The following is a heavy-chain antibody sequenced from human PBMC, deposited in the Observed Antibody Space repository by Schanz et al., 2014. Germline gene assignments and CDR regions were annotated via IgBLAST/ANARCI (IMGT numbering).Heavy chain of an antibody. CDR3: AKTLFPGGTQAFGN. CDR2: INTGGDST. Sequence: EVKLLESGGTLVRPGGSLRLSCAASGFTFSTYAMAWVRQAPGKGLEWVSSINTGGDSTYYADSVKGRFTISSDNSKSTLYVEMNSLRVEDTAVYYCAKTLFPGGTQAFGNWGRGTLVTVSS. CDR1: GFTFSTYA. V-gene: IGHV3-23*01. J-gene: IGHJ4*02. D-gene: IGHD2-8*02.